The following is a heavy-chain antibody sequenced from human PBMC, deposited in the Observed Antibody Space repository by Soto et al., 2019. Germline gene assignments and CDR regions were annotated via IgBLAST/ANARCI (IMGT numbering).Heavy chain of an antibody. CDR2: IYYSGST. V-gene: IGHV4-39*01. CDR3: ASLLGYCSSTSCYFSAFDI. D-gene: IGHD2-2*01. Sequence: PSETLSLTCTVSGGSISSSSYYWGWIRQPPGKGLEWIGNIYYSGSTYYNPSLKSRVTISVDTSKNQFSLKLSSVTAADTAVYYCASLLGYCSSTSCYFSAFDIWGQGTMVTVS. CDR1: GGSISSSSYY. J-gene: IGHJ3*02.